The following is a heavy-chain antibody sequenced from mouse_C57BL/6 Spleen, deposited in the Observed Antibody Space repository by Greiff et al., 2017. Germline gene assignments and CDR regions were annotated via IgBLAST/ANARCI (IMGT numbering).Heavy chain of an antibody. CDR2: ISSGSGTI. CDR1: GFTFSDYG. Sequence: DVKLVESGGGLVKPGGSLKLSCAASGFTFSDYGMHWVRQAPEKGLEWVAYISSGSGTIYYADTVKGRVTISRDNTTNTLFLQMTSLRSEDTAMYYCARRDYGYFDVWGTGTTVTVSS. J-gene: IGHJ1*03. V-gene: IGHV5-17*01. CDR3: ARRDYGYFDV.